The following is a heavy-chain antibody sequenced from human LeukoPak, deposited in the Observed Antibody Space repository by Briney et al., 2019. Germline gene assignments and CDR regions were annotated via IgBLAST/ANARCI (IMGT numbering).Heavy chain of an antibody. J-gene: IGHJ4*02. CDR3: ARDVPYYYDSSGYYSPFDC. CDR1: GFTFSTYA. V-gene: IGHV3-23*01. D-gene: IGHD3-22*01. CDR2: ISGTGGRT. Sequence: GGSLRLSCAASGFTFSTYAMSWVRQAPGKGLEWVSDISGTGGRTYYADSVKGRFTISRDNSKNTVDLLMNSLRAEDTAIYYCARDVPYYYDSSGYYSPFDCWGQGTPATVSS.